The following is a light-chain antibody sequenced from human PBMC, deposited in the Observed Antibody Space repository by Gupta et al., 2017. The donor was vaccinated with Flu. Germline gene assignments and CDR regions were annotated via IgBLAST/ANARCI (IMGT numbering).Light chain of an antibody. Sequence: SYVLTQPPSVSVPPGQTARFTCGGNNIGSKGVHWYQQKPGQAPVLVVYDDSARPSGIPERFSGSNAGNTATLTISRVEAGDEADYYCQVWDSNSDHVVFGGGTKLTVL. CDR3: QVWDSNSDHVV. V-gene: IGLV3-21*02. J-gene: IGLJ2*01. CDR2: DDS. CDR1: NIGSKG.